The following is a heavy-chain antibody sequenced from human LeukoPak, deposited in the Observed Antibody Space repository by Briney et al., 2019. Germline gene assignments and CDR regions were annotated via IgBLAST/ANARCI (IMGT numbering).Heavy chain of an antibody. CDR2: MYYSGST. Sequence: SQTLSLTCNVSGGSISSNKYYWGWIRQPPGKGLEWIANMYYSGSTYYNPSLKSRVTISIDTSKNQLSLKLSSVTAADTAVYYCARDGTTVSPAVWGKGTTVTVSS. V-gene: IGHV4-39*07. D-gene: IGHD4-17*01. CDR1: GGSISSNKYY. CDR3: ARDGTTVSPAV. J-gene: IGHJ6*04.